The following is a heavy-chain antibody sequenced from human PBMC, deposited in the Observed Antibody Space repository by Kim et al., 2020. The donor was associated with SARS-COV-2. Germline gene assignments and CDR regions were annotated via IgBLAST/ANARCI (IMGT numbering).Heavy chain of an antibody. CDR3: ARELIGSSSWHPRLYYYGMDV. CDR1: GFTVSSNY. J-gene: IGHJ6*02. D-gene: IGHD6-13*01. CDR2: IYSGGST. Sequence: GGSLRLSCAASGFTVSSNYMSWVRQAPGKGLEWVSVIYSGGSTYYADSVKGRFTISRDNSKNTLYLQMNSLRAEDTAVYYCARELIGSSSWHPRLYYYGMDVWGQGTTVTVSS. V-gene: IGHV3-53*01.